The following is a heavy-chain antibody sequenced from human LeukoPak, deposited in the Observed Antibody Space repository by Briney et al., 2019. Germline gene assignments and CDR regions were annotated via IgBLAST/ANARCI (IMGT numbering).Heavy chain of an antibody. CDR3: ARDAGGAFGTYVNYFDY. D-gene: IGHD1-1*01. Sequence: GGSLRLSCAASGLILRRYGIHWVRQAPGKGLEGVAVIWYDGTNIYYGDSVKGRFSISRDNSKTPVYLQMDCRRAEDTAVYYWARDAGGAFGTYVNYFDYWGQGTLVTVSS. CDR2: IWYDGTNI. J-gene: IGHJ4*02. V-gene: IGHV3-33*01. CDR1: GLILRRYG.